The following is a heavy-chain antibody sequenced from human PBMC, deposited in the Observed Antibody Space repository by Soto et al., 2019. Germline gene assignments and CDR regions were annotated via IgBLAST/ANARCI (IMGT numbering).Heavy chain of an antibody. CDR3: ARESRFYDILTGYYTHFDY. J-gene: IGHJ4*02. Sequence: ASLKVSCKASGGTFSSYAISWVRQAPVQRLEWMGWINAGNGNTKYSQKFQGRVTITRDTSASTAYMELSSLRSEDTTVYYCARESRFYDILTGYYTHFDYWGQGTLVTVS. D-gene: IGHD3-9*01. CDR1: GGTFSSYA. CDR2: INAGNGNT. V-gene: IGHV1-3*01.